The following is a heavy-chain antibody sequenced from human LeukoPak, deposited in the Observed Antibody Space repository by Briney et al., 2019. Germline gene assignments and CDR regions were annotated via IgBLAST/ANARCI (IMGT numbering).Heavy chain of an antibody. D-gene: IGHD7-27*01. V-gene: IGHV3-30-3*01. J-gene: IGHJ3*02. CDR2: ISYDGSNK. CDR3: ATLGAFDI. Sequence: PGGSLRLSCAASGFTFSSYAMHWVRQAPGKGLEWVAVISYDGSNKYYADSVKGRFTISRANSKNTLYLQMNSLRAEDTAVYYCATLGAFDIWGQGTMVTVSS. CDR1: GFTFSSYA.